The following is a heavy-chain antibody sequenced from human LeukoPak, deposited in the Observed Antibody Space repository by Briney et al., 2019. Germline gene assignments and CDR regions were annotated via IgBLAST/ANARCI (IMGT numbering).Heavy chain of an antibody. Sequence: GESLRISCKASGYSFSSYWIGWVRQMPGKGLELMGIIYPGDSDTRYTPSFQGQVTISADKSITTAYLQWSSLQASDTAMYYCAGSLSPAAVALDYWGQGALVTVSS. CDR2: IYPGDSDT. CDR1: GYSFSSYW. D-gene: IGHD2-2*01. V-gene: IGHV5-51*01. CDR3: AGSLSPAAVALDY. J-gene: IGHJ4*02.